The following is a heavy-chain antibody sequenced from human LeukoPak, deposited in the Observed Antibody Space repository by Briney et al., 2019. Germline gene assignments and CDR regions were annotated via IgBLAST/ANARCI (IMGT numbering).Heavy chain of an antibody. CDR2: IYESGST. CDR1: GGSLSGYY. J-gene: IGHJ4*02. D-gene: IGHD3-22*01. V-gene: IGHV4-59*01. Sequence: SETLSLTCAVYGGSLSGYYWSWIRQPPGKALEWIGYIYESGSTDYNPSLKSRVTISRDTSKNQVSLKLTSVTTADTAVYYCARDLYDHDSSGYYEFWGQGTLVTVSS. CDR3: ARDLYDHDSSGYYEF.